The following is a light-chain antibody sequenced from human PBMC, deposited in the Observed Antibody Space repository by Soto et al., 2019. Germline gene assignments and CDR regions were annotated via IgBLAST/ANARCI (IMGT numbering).Light chain of an antibody. V-gene: IGKV1-39*01. Sequence: DIQMTQSPSSLSTSVGDRVAIACGASQSISTYLNWYHQKPGKAPKLLIYAASNLQSGVPSRFSGSGSGTDFTLTISSLQPEDVATYYCQKYNSAPWTFGQGTKVDIK. CDR1: QSISTY. J-gene: IGKJ1*01. CDR3: QKYNSAPWT. CDR2: AAS.